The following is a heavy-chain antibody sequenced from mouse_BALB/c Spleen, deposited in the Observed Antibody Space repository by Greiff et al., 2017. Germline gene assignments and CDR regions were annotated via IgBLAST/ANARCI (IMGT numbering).Heavy chain of an antibody. CDR1: GFSLTGYG. D-gene: IGHD2-4*01. CDR3: ARDDYAYAMDY. J-gene: IGHJ4*01. CDR2: IWGDGST. Sequence: VQLQESGPGLVAPSQSLSITCTVSGFSLTGYGVNWVRQPPGKGLEWLGMIWGDGSTDYNSALKSRLSISKDNPKSQVFLKMNSLQTDDTARYYCARDDYAYAMDYWGQGTSVTVSS. V-gene: IGHV2-6-7*01.